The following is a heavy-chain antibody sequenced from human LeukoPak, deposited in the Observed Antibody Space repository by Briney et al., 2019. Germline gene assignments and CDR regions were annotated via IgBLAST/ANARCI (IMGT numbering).Heavy chain of an antibody. Sequence: ASVKVSCKASGYTFTGYYMHWVRQAPGQGLEWMAWINPNSGGTSYAQKFQGRVTTTRDTSISTAYMELSRLRSDDTAVYFCAREFTNDYGDYHFDHWGQGTLVTVSS. CDR2: INPNSGGT. CDR3: AREFTNDYGDYHFDH. D-gene: IGHD4-17*01. J-gene: IGHJ4*02. V-gene: IGHV1-2*02. CDR1: GYTFTGYY.